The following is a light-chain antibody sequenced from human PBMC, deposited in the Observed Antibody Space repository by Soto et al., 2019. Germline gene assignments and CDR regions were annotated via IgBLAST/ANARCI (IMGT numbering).Light chain of an antibody. V-gene: IGKV3-20*01. CDR3: QQYGSSPTIT. J-gene: IGKJ5*01. CDR1: QSVSSSY. Sequence: IVFTQSPGTLSLSPGERATLSCRASQSVSSSYLAWYQQKPGQAPRLLIYGASSRATGIPDRFSGSGSGTDFTLTISRLEPEDFAVYYCQQYGSSPTITFGQGRRLEIK. CDR2: GAS.